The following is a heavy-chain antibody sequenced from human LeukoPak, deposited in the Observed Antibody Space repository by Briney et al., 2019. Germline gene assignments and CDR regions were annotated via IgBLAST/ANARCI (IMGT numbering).Heavy chain of an antibody. D-gene: IGHD5-18*01. J-gene: IGHJ2*01. CDR1: GFTFSSYS. Sequence: GGSLRLSCAASGFTFSSYSMNWVRQAPGKGLEWVSSIGSSSSYIYYADSVKGRFTISRDNAKNSLYLQMNSLRAEDTAVYYCAGAYYVGYSYGRNHYWYFDLWGRGTLVTVSS. CDR3: AGAYYVGYSYGRNHYWYFDL. CDR2: IGSSSSYI. V-gene: IGHV3-21*01.